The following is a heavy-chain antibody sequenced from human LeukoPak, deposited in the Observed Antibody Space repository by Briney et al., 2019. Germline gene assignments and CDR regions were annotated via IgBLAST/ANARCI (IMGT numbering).Heavy chain of an antibody. V-gene: IGHV3-20*04. CDR2: ISSTGVKT. Sequence: PVGSLRLSCASSGFIFEHYGTNWVRQAPGKGLEWVCGISSTGVKTAYADFVKGRLTISRDNVKKSVYLEMDSLRTEDTALYYCARRTLNSNGWFTVGGYMDVWGKGTTVTVSS. CDR1: GFIFEHYG. J-gene: IGHJ6*03. D-gene: IGHD5-18*01. CDR3: ARRTLNSNGWFTVGGYMDV.